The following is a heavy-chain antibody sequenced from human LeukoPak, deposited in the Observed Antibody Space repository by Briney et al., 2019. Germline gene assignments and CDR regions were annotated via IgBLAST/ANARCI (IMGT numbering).Heavy chain of an antibody. J-gene: IGHJ3*02. CDR3: ARVRDGYNDAYDI. D-gene: IGHD5-24*01. Sequence: GESLKISCKGSGYSFTNYNLHWVRQAPGQRLEWMGIIKPSGGDTSYAQHLQGRVTMARDTSTSTVYMELSSLKSEDTAVYYCARVRDGYNDAYDIWGQGTMVTVTS. CDR1: GYSFTNYN. V-gene: IGHV1-46*01. CDR2: IKPSGGDT.